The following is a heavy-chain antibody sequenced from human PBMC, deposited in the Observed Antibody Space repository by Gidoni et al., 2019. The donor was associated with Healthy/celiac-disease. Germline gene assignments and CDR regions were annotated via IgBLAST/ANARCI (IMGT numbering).Heavy chain of an antibody. D-gene: IGHD6-13*01. J-gene: IGHJ4*02. CDR1: GFPFSSYA. CDR2: ISGSGGST. V-gene: IGHV3-23*01. Sequence: EVQLLESGGGLVQPGGSLRLSCAASGFPFSSYAMSWVRQAPGKGLEWGSAISGSGGSTYYADSVKGRFTISRDNSKNTLYLQMNSLRAEDTAVYYCAKGAAAGTIFDYWGQGTLVTVSS. CDR3: AKGAAAGTIFDY.